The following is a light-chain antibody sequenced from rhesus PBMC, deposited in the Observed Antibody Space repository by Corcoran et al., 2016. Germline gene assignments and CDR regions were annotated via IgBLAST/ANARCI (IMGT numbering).Light chain of an antibody. CDR2: EAS. J-gene: IGKJ2*01. V-gene: IGKV1-74*01. Sequence: DIQMTQSPSSLSASVGDRVTITCRARENVNNYLNWYQQKPGKAPKLLIYEASNLQSGVPSRLSGSGSGIDYTFTISSLQPEDVATYYCRHGYGTPYSFGQGTKVEIK. CDR3: RHGYGTPYS. CDR1: ENVNNY.